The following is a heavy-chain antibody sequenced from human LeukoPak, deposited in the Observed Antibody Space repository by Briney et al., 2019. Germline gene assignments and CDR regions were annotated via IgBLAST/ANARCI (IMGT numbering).Heavy chain of an antibody. D-gene: IGHD2-21*02. CDR1: GFTFSSYS. J-gene: IGHJ3*02. Sequence: GGSLRLSCAASGFTFSSYSMNWVRQAPGKGLEWVSSISSSSSYIYYADSVKGRFTISRDNAKNSLYLQMNSLRAEDTAVYYCARQAYRGGDCYFVAFDIWGQGTMVTVSS. CDR3: ARQAYRGGDCYFVAFDI. V-gene: IGHV3-21*01. CDR2: ISSSSSYI.